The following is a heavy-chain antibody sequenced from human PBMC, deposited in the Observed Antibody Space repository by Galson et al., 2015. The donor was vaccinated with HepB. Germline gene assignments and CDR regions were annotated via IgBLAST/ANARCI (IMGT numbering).Heavy chain of an antibody. CDR3: TTVLGYGDYYFDY. Sequence: SLRLSCAASGFTFSNAWMSWVRQAPGKGLEWVGRIKSKTDGGTTDYAAPVKGRFTISRDDSKNTLYLQMNSLKTEDTAVYYCTTVLGYGDYYFDYWGQGTLVTVSS. CDR2: IKSKTDGGTT. D-gene: IGHD4-17*01. V-gene: IGHV3-15*01. J-gene: IGHJ4*02. CDR1: GFTFSNAW.